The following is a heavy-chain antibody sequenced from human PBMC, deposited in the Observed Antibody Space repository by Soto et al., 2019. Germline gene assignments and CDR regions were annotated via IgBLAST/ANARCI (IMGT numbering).Heavy chain of an antibody. CDR3: ARDVSMVRGVLYYYYGMDV. J-gene: IGHJ6*02. Sequence: ASVKVSFKASGYTFTSYGISWVRQAPGQGLEWMGWISAYNGNTNYAQKLQGRVTMTTDTSTSTAYMELRSLRSDDTAVYYCARDVSMVRGVLYYYYGMDVWGQGTTVTVSS. CDR2: ISAYNGNT. V-gene: IGHV1-18*04. CDR1: GYTFTSYG. D-gene: IGHD3-10*01.